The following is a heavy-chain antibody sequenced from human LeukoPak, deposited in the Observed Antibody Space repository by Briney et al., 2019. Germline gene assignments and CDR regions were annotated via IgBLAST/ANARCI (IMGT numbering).Heavy chain of an antibody. CDR2: FDPEDRET. V-gene: IGHV1-24*01. J-gene: IGHJ1*01. CDR3: ARDRWELLGGYFQH. D-gene: IGHD1-26*01. Sequence: GASVKVSCKVSGYTLTELSMHWVRQAPGKGLEWVGGFDPEDRETIYAQKFQGRVTMTTDTSTSTAYMELRSLRSGDTAVYYCARDRWELLGGYFQHWGQGTLVTVSS. CDR1: GYTLTELS.